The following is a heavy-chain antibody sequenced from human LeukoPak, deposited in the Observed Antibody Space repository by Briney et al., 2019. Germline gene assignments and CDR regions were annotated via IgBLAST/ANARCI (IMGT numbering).Heavy chain of an antibody. CDR2: IYYSGST. D-gene: IGHD3-22*01. Sequence: RPSETLSLTCTVSGDSISSTNYYWGWIRQPPGKGLEWIGSIYYSGSTYYNPSLKSRVTISVDMSKNQFSLKLSSVTAADTAVYFCARSLRIYMIGTHAFDIWGQGAMVTVSS. CDR3: ARSLRIYMIGTHAFDI. V-gene: IGHV4-39*01. J-gene: IGHJ3*02. CDR1: GDSISSTNYY.